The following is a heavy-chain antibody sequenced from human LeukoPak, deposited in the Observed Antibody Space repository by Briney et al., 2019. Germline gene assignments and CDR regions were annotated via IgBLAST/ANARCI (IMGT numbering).Heavy chain of an antibody. CDR1: AGSISSTSYS. D-gene: IGHD2-15*01. CDR2: IYYSGST. J-gene: IGHJ5*02. CDR3: ARSTYCSGGSCSHNWFDP. Sequence: SETLSLTCTVSAGSISSTSYSWGWIRQPPGKGLEWIGSIYYSGSTYYNPSLKSRVTISVDTSKNQFSLKLSSVTAADTAVYYCARSTYCSGGSCSHNWFDPWGQGTLVTVSS. V-gene: IGHV4-39*07.